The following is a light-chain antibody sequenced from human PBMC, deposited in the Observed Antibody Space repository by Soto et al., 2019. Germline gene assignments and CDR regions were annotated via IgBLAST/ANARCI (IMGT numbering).Light chain of an antibody. V-gene: IGLV3-1*01. J-gene: IGLJ2*01. Sequence: SYELTQPPSVSVSPGQTASITCSGDKLGDKYACWYQQKPGQSPVLDIYQDSKRPSGIPERFSGSNSGNTATLTISGTQAMDEADYYCQAWDSSTHVVFGGGTQLTVL. CDR1: KLGDKY. CDR2: QDS. CDR3: QAWDSSTHVV.